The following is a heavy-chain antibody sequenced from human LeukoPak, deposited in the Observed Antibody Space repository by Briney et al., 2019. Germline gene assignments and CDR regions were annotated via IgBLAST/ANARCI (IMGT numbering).Heavy chain of an antibody. V-gene: IGHV3-7*01. J-gene: IGHJ4*02. D-gene: IGHD6-13*01. CDR2: INPDGIKR. CDR1: GLTFSSSW. Sequence: PGGSLRLSCAVSGLTFSSSWMDWVRQAPGKGLEWVASINPDGIKRYSADSVKGRFTISRDNARNSLYLQMDSLRVEDTAVYYCARVPGSSWYGGQGTLVTVSS. CDR3: ARVPGSSWY.